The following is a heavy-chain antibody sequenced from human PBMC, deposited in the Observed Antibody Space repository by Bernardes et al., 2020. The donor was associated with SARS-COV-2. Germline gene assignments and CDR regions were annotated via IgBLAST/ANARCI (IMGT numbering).Heavy chain of an antibody. Sequence: GGSLRLSCAASGFTFDDYAMHWVRQAPGKGLEWVSGISWNSGSIGYADSVKGRFTISRDNAKNSLYLQMNSLRAEDTALYYCAKDVGGGSGDYFDYWGQGTLVTVSS. J-gene: IGHJ4*02. CDR2: ISWNSGSI. CDR1: GFTFDDYA. CDR3: AKDVGGGSGDYFDY. V-gene: IGHV3-9*01. D-gene: IGHD2-15*01.